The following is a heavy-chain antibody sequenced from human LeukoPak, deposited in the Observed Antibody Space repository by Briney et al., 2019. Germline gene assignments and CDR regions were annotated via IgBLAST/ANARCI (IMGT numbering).Heavy chain of an antibody. Sequence: GGSLRLSCAASGFSFSNAWMSWVRQAPGKGLGWVGRIKSKTDGGTTDYAAPVKGRFTISRDDSKNTLYLQMNSLKTEDTAVYYCTSRTQAARYFDYWGQGTLVTVSS. CDR1: GFSFSNAW. CDR2: IKSKTDGGTT. D-gene: IGHD6-6*01. J-gene: IGHJ4*02. CDR3: TSRTQAARYFDY. V-gene: IGHV3-15*01.